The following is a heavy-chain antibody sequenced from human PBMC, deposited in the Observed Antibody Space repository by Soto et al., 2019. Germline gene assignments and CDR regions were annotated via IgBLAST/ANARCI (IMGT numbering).Heavy chain of an antibody. CDR2: IESEADGATA. D-gene: IGHD2-15*01. CDR3: ATGQFVAELWLDP. Sequence: EVHLVQSGGGLVKPGGSLRLSCAASGLSLSAAWTNWVRQVPGKGLEWVGHIESEADGATADFAAPVKGRFSISRDYSANTVFLQTIGLQADDSAIYYCATGQFVAELWLDPWGQGTLVTVS. V-gene: IGHV3-15*07. J-gene: IGHJ5*02. CDR1: GLSLSAAW.